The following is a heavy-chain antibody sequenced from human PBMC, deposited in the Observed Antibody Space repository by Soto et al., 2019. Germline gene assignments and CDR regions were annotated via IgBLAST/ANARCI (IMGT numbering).Heavy chain of an antibody. CDR3: ARGMRYSRGWNYFDY. J-gene: IGHJ4*02. CDR2: IKQDGSEK. Sequence: EVQLVESGGGLVQPGGSLRLSCAASGFTFSSYWMSWVRQAPGKGLAWVANIKQDGSEKYYVDSVKGRFIIPRDNAKNSRYLQMNYLRAQDTAVYYCARGMRYSRGWNYFDYWCQGTLVTVS. V-gene: IGHV3-7*01. CDR1: GFTFSSYW. D-gene: IGHD6-19*01.